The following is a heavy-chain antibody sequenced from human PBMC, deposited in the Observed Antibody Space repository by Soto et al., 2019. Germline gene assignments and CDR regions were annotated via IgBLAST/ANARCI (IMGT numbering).Heavy chain of an antibody. CDR3: ARHVVARVTTDYYYYYMDV. V-gene: IGHV5-51*01. CDR1: GYSFTSYW. CDR2: IYPGDSDT. Sequence: GEFLKISCKGSGYSFTSYWIGWVRQMPGKGLEWMGIIYPGDSDTRYSPSFQGQVTISADKSISTAYLQWSSLKASDTAMYYCARHVVARVTTDYYYYYMDVWGKGTTVNVSS. D-gene: IGHD4-4*01. J-gene: IGHJ6*03.